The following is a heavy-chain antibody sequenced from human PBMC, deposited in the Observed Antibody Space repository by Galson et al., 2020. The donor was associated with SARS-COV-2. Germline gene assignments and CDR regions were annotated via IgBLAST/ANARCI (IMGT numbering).Heavy chain of an antibody. CDR3: ARDYGDQYFDY. J-gene: IGHJ4*02. V-gene: IGHV3-21*01. CDR1: GFTFSSYS. D-gene: IGHD4-17*01. CDR2: ISSSSSYI. Sequence: GESLKISCAASGFTFSSYSMNWVRQAPGKGLEWVSSISSSSSYIYYADSVKGRFTISRDNAKNTLYLQMNSLRAEDTAVYYCARDYGDQYFDYWGQGTLVTVSS.